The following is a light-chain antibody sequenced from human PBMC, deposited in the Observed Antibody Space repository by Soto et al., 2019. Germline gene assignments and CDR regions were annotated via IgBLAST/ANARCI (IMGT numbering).Light chain of an antibody. CDR1: SSNVGTNT. V-gene: IGLV1-44*01. Sequence: QSVLTQPPSASGTPGQRVTFSCSGSSSNVGTNTVNWYQQLPGTAPKLLIYNNNQRPSGVPDRFSGSKSGTSASLAISGLQSDDEADYYCAAWDGSLNGVVFGGGTQLTVL. CDR3: AAWDGSLNGVV. CDR2: NNN. J-gene: IGLJ2*01.